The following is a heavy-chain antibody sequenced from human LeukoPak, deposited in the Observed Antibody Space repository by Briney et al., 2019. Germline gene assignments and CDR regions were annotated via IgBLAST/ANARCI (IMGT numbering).Heavy chain of an antibody. J-gene: IGHJ4*02. Sequence: GGSLRLSCAASGFTFSSYAMSWVRQAPGKGLEWVSAISGSGGSTYYADSVKGRFTISRDNSKNTLYLQMNSLRAEDTVVYYCAKGLQDIVVVVAAHWGQGTLVTVSS. CDR3: AKGLQDIVVVVAAH. V-gene: IGHV3-23*01. CDR1: GFTFSSYA. D-gene: IGHD2-15*01. CDR2: ISGSGGST.